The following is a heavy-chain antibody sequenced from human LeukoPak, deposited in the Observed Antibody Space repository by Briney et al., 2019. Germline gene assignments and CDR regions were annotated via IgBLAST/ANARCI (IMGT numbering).Heavy chain of an antibody. Sequence: GGSLRLSCAASGFTFSSYGMHWVRQAPGKGLEWVAFIRYDGSSKYYADSVKGRFTISRDNSKNTLYLQMNSLRAEDTAVYYCAKAGLRGWERDAFDIWGQGTMVTVSS. V-gene: IGHV3-30*02. CDR1: GFTFSSYG. CDR2: IRYDGSSK. J-gene: IGHJ3*02. CDR3: AKAGLRGWERDAFDI. D-gene: IGHD3-10*01.